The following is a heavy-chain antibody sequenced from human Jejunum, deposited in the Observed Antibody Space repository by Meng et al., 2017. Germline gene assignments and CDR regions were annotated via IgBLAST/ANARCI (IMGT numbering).Heavy chain of an antibody. J-gene: IGHJ2*01. Sequence: HLQESGPGLVKPYQTLSLTCPVSGASMSSGNYYWTWIRQHPGKGLEWIGYIYYSGSTYYNPSLQSLVTISIDMSENQFSLKLTSVTAADTAVYYCARVNWTSSYWYFDLWGRGTLVTVSS. D-gene: IGHD1-1*01. V-gene: IGHV4-31*01. CDR3: ARVNWTSSYWYFDL. CDR1: GASMSSGNYY. CDR2: IYYSGST.